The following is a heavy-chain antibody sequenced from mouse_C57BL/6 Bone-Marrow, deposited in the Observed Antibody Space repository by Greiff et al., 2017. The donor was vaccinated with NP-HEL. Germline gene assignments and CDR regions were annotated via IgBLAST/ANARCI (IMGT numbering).Heavy chain of an antibody. CDR1: GYTFTSYG. CDR3: ARGVYYDYPWFAY. V-gene: IGHV1-81*01. J-gene: IGHJ3*01. Sequence: VQLQESGAELARPGASVKLSCKASGYTFTSYGISWVKQRTGQGLEWIGEIYPRSGNTYYNEKFKGKATLTADKSSSTAYMELRSLTSEDSAVYFCARGVYYDYPWFAYWGQGTLVTVSA. CDR2: IYPRSGNT. D-gene: IGHD2-4*01.